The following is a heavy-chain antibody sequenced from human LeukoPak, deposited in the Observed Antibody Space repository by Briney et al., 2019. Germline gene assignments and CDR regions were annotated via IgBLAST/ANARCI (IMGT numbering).Heavy chain of an antibody. V-gene: IGHV3-9*01. CDR2: ISWNSGSI. D-gene: IGHD3-22*01. CDR1: GFTFDDYA. J-gene: IGHJ4*02. CDR3: AKDADYDSSGPLDY. Sequence: GGSLRLSCAASGFTFDDYAMHWVRQAPGKGLEWVSGISWNSGSIGYADSVKGRFTISRDNAKNSLYLQMNSLRAEDTALYYCAKDADYDSSGPLDYWGQGTPVTVSS.